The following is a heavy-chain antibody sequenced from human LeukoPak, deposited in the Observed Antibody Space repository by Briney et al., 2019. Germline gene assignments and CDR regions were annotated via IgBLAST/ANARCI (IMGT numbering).Heavy chain of an antibody. CDR2: ISSSSSYI. V-gene: IGHV3-21*01. Sequence: GGSLRLSCAASGFTFSSYSMNWVRQAPGKGLEWVSSISSSSSYIYYADSVKGRFTISRDNAKNSLYLQMNSLRAEDTAVYYCARVGSGWVYFDCWGQGTLVTVSS. D-gene: IGHD6-19*01. J-gene: IGHJ4*02. CDR1: GFTFSSYS. CDR3: ARVGSGWVYFDC.